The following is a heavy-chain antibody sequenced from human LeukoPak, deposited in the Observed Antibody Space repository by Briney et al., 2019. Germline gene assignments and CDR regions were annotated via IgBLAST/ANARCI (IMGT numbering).Heavy chain of an antibody. CDR3: ARVVPAATGGCFDY. D-gene: IGHD2-2*01. CDR2: ISSSGSTI. V-gene: IGHV3-48*03. J-gene: IGHJ4*02. CDR1: GFTFSSYE. Sequence: PGGSLRLSCAASGFTFSSYEMNWVRQAPGKGLEWVSYISSSGSTIYYADSVKGRFTISRDNAKNSLYLQMNSLRAEDTAVYYCARVVPAATGGCFDYWGQGTLVTVSS.